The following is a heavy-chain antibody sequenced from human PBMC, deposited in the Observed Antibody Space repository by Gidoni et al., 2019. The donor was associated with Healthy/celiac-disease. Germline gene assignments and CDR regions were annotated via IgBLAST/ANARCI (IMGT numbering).Heavy chain of an antibody. J-gene: IGHJ4*02. V-gene: IGHV4-61*02. CDR3: ARVYGFGEYFDY. Sequence: QVQLQESGPGLVKPSQTLSLTGTVSGGSVSSGRYYWSWIPQPAGKRLEWIGRISTSGSTNYNPSLKSRVTISLDTSKNHFSLKLSSVTAADTAVYYCARVYGFGEYFDYWGQGTLVTVSS. CDR1: GGSVSSGRYY. CDR2: ISTSGST. D-gene: IGHD3-10*01.